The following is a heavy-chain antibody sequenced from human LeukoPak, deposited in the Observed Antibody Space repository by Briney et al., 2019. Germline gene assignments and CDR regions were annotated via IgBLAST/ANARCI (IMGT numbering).Heavy chain of an antibody. Sequence: GGSLRLSCAASGFSLTDAWMAWVRQAPGKGPEWVGRIKSISAGGTTDYAAPVKGRFTISRDDSKNTLYLQMNSLKTEDKATYYCVTPPDWGPGTLVTVSS. J-gene: IGHJ4*02. CDR3: VTPPD. V-gene: IGHV3-15*01. CDR1: GFSLTDAW. CDR2: IKSISAGGTT.